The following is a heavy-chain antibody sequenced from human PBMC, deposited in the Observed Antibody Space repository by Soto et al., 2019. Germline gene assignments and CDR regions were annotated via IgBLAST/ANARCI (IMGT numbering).Heavy chain of an antibody. CDR1: GLTVSGTKY. V-gene: IGHV3-53*01. CDR3: ASWHEREHAYDV. CDR2: LYDVFGS. J-gene: IGHJ3*01. D-gene: IGHD1-1*01. Sequence: DVQLVESGGGLIQPGESLRLSCAAFGLTVSGTKYVAWVRQAPGKGLEWVSALYDVFGSFYADSVKGRFTTSSDRSKSTVYLQMNDLRPDDTAVYYCASWHEREHAYDVWVQGTTVIVSS.